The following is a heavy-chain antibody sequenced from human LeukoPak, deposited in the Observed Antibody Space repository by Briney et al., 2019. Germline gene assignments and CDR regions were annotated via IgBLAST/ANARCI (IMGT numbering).Heavy chain of an antibody. CDR2: ISSDGHVE. CDR1: GMSFSSYE. CDR3: ARDTLNGPFVISLDY. V-gene: IGHV3-48*03. Sequence: PGGSLRLSCAASGMSFSSYEMNWVRQAPGKGLEWVSHISSDGHVETYVDSVRGRFSMSRDNAKDLLFLQMGGLRAEDTAVYYCARDTLNGPFVISLDYWGQGALVTVSS. J-gene: IGHJ4*02. D-gene: IGHD3-9*01.